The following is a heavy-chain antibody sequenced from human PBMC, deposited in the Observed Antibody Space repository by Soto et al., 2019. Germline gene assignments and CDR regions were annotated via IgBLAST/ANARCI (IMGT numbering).Heavy chain of an antibody. D-gene: IGHD2-2*01. CDR2: IKSKTDGGTT. Sequence: GGSLRLSCAASGFTFSNAWMNWVRQAPGKGLEWVGRIKSKTDGGTTDYAAPVKGRFTISRDDSKNTLYLQMNSLKTEDTAVYYCTTDVVVVPAARDDYWGQGTLVTAPQ. CDR3: TTDVVVVPAARDDY. CDR1: GFTFSNAW. J-gene: IGHJ4*02. V-gene: IGHV3-15*07.